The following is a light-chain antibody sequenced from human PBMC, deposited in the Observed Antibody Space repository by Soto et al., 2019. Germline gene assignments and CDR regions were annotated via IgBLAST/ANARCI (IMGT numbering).Light chain of an antibody. V-gene: IGLV2-18*02. CDR1: SSDVGNSNG. J-gene: IGLJ1*01. CDR3: SSYTSSSTYV. CDR2: DVN. Sequence: QSALTQPPSVSGSPGQSVAISCTGTSSDVGNSNGVSWYQQPPGTAPKLMIYDVNNRPSGVPDRFSGSKSGNTASLTISGLQAEDEADYYCSSYTSSSTYVFGTGTKLTVL.